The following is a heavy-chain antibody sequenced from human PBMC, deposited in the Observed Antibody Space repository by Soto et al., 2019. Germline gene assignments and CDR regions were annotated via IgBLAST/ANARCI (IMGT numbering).Heavy chain of an antibody. CDR1: GFTFSSYG. CDR2: ISGSGGST. V-gene: IGHV3-23*01. J-gene: IGHJ6*02. CDR3: AKRHLRVSGDYYYYGMDV. Sequence: PGGSLRLSCAASGFTFSSYGVSWVRQAPGKGLEWVSAISGSGGSTYYADSVKGRFTISRDNSKNTLYLQMNSLRAEDTAVYYCAKRHLRVSGDYYYYGMDVWGQGTTVTVSS. D-gene: IGHD7-27*01.